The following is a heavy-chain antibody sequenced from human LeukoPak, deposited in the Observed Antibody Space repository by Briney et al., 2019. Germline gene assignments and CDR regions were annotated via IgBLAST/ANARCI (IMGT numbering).Heavy chain of an antibody. Sequence: GASVKVSCKASGGTFSSYAISWVRQAPGQGLEWMGRIIPILGIANYAQKFQGRVTITADKSTSTAYMELSSLRSEDTAVYYCASPRRGRKGSLDYWGQGTLVTVSS. V-gene: IGHV1-69*04. CDR1: GGTFSSYA. CDR3: ASPRRGRKGSLDY. J-gene: IGHJ4*02. CDR2: IIPILGIA. D-gene: IGHD3-10*01.